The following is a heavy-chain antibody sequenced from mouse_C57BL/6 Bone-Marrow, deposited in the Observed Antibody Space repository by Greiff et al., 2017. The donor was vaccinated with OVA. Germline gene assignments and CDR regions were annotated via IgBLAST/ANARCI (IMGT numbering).Heavy chain of an antibody. CDR3: ARDSDYGYDRLAY. D-gene: IGHD2-2*01. CDR1: GFTFSSYA. Sequence: EVKLMESGGGLVKPGGSLKLSCAASGFTFSSYAMSWVRQTPEKRLEWVATISDGGSYTYYPDNVKGRFTISRDNAKNNLYLQMSHLKSEDTAMYYCARDSDYGYDRLAYWGQGTLVTVSA. CDR2: ISDGGSYT. V-gene: IGHV5-4*01. J-gene: IGHJ3*01.